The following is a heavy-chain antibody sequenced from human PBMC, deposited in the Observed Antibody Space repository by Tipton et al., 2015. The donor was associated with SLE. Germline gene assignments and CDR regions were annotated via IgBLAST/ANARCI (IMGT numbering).Heavy chain of an antibody. Sequence: LSLTCAVYGGSFSGYYWSWIRQPPGKGLEWIGYIYYSGSTNYNPSLKSRVTISVDTSKNQFSLKLSSVTAADTAVYYCARDRGGSSPVWGQGTLVTVSS. CDR2: IYYSGST. CDR3: ARDRGGSSPV. D-gene: IGHD6-6*01. V-gene: IGHV4-59*01. J-gene: IGHJ4*02. CDR1: GGSFSGYY.